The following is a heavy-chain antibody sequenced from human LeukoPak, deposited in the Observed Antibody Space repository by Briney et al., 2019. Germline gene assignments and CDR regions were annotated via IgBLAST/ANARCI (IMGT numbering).Heavy chain of an antibody. CDR3: AKEVGAYCGDATCDTGNWFDP. V-gene: IGHV3-23*01. CDR1: GFTFKNFA. CDR2: IGGSGGDT. Sequence: GGSLRLSCAASGFTFKNFAMSWVRQAPGKGPEWVSAIGGSGGDTYYADSVSGRFTISRDNSKNTVYLQMNSLRAEDSAVFYCAKEVGAYCGDATCDTGNWFDPWGQGTQVTVSS. J-gene: IGHJ5*02. D-gene: IGHD2-21*01.